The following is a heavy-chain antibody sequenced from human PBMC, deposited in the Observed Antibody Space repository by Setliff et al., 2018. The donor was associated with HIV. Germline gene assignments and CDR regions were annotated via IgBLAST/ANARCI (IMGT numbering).Heavy chain of an antibody. CDR3: AGTPEGAAVFDY. Sequence: ASVKVSCKASGYTFTSYAMHWVRQAPGQRLEWMGWINAGNGITKYSQKFQGRVTITRDISASTAYMDLSSLTSENTAVYYCAGTPEGAAVFDYWGQGTLVTVSS. V-gene: IGHV1-3*01. J-gene: IGHJ4*02. CDR1: GYTFTSYA. CDR2: INAGNGIT. D-gene: IGHD6-25*01.